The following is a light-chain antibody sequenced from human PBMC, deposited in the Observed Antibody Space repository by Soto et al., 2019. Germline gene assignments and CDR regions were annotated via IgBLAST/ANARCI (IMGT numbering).Light chain of an antibody. Sequence: DIVMTQSPATLSVSPGGSATLSCRASQSISGALAWYQQKPGQAPRLLIYGASTRATSFPARFSGSGSGTDFTLTLSSLQSEDFAVYYCQQYNNWPWTFGQGTKVDIK. CDR2: GAS. CDR3: QQYNNWPWT. J-gene: IGKJ1*01. V-gene: IGKV3-15*01. CDR1: QSISGA.